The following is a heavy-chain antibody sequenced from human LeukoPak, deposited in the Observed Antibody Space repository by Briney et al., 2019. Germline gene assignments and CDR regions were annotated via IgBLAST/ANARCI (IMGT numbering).Heavy chain of an antibody. Sequence: GGSLRLSCTASGFTFSISAMSWVRQAPGGGLEWVSSISSSSTSTYYADSVKGRFTISRDNSKNTLYLQMSSLRAEDTAVYYCAKSDRTSYNAFDIWGQGTMVTVSP. V-gene: IGHV3-23*01. CDR2: ISSSSTST. CDR3: AKSDRTSYNAFDI. CDR1: GFTFSISA. D-gene: IGHD1-14*01. J-gene: IGHJ3*02.